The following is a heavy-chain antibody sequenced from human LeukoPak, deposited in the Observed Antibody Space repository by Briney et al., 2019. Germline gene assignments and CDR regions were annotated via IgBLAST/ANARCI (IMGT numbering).Heavy chain of an antibody. V-gene: IGHV4-30-4*01. CDR2: IYYSGST. Sequence: PSETLSLTCTVSGGSISSGDYYWSWIRQPPGKGLEWIGYIYYSGSTYYNPSLKSRVTISVDTSKNQFSLKLSSVTAADTAVYYCARGSTGYSSGWYFGTRYGMDVWGQGTTVTVSS. D-gene: IGHD6-19*01. CDR3: ARGSTGYSSGWYFGTRYGMDV. CDR1: GGSISSGDYY. J-gene: IGHJ6*02.